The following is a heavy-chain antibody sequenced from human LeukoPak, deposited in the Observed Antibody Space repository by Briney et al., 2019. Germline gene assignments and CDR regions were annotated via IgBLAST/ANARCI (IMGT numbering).Heavy chain of an antibody. D-gene: IGHD6-19*01. J-gene: IGHJ5*02. CDR1: GGTFSSYA. Sequence: SVKVSCKASGGTFSSYAISWVRQAPGQGLEWMGRIIPIFGIANYAQKFQGRVTITADKSTSTAYMELSSLRSEDTAVYYCARELTLGIAVAGTGSWFGPWGQGTLVTVSS. CDR3: ARELTLGIAVAGTGSWFGP. CDR2: IIPIFGIA. V-gene: IGHV1-69*04.